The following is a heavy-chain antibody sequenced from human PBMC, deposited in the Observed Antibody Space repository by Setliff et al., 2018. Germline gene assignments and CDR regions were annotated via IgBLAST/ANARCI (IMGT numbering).Heavy chain of an antibody. D-gene: IGHD2-15*01. CDR3: ARVVGADGMGTDY. CDR2: IYPGDSDT. Sequence: PGESLKISCRGSGYTFSDYWIGWVRQMPGKGLEWMGIIYPGDSDTRYSPSFQGQVTFSADKSISTAYLQWRGLKASDSATYYCARVVGADGMGTDYWGQGTVVTVSS. CDR1: GYTFSDYW. V-gene: IGHV5-51*01. J-gene: IGHJ4*02.